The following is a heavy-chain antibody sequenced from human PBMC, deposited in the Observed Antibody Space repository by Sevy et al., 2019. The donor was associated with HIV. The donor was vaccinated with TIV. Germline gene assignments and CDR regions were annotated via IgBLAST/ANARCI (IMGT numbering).Heavy chain of an antibody. V-gene: IGHV1-2*02. D-gene: IGHD3-3*01. CDR1: GYAFTGYY. CDR3: ARDLLEWFYGMDV. CDR2: INPNSGGT. J-gene: IGHJ6*02. Sequence: ASVKVSCKASGYAFTGYYMHWVRQAPGQGLEWMGWINPNSGGTNYAQKFQGRVTMTRDTSISTAYMELSRLRSDDTAVYYCARDLLEWFYGMDVWGQGTTVTVSS.